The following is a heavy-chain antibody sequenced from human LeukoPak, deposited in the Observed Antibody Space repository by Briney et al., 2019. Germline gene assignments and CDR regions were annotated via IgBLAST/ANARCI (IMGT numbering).Heavy chain of an antibody. CDR2: VYHNGTP. V-gene: IGHV4-4*02. Sequence: SGTLSLTCAVSVGSISSGNWWSWVRQSPGKGLEWIGEVYHNGTPNYNPSLKSRVTISADTFKNHFSLKLTSVTAADTAVYYCAREGGPYRPLDYSGQGTLVTVAS. CDR1: VGSISSGNW. J-gene: IGHJ4*02. CDR3: AREGGPYRPLDY.